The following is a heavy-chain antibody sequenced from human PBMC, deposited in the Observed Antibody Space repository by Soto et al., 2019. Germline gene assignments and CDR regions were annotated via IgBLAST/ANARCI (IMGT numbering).Heavy chain of an antibody. Sequence: QVQLQESRPGLVKPSETLSLSCTVSGGSISDYYWSWIRQPPGKGLEWIGQIYYSGSTNYKSSLKSRVTISVDTSKNRLSLQLSSVSAADTAVYYCASHGRSSERPYYYYYMDVWGKGTTVTVSS. CDR1: GGSISDYY. CDR2: IYYSGST. V-gene: IGHV4-59*08. D-gene: IGHD6-6*01. CDR3: ASHGRSSERPYYYYYMDV. J-gene: IGHJ6*03.